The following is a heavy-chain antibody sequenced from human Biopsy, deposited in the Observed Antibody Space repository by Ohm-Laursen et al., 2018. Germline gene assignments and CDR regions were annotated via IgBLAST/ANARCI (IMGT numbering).Heavy chain of an antibody. J-gene: IGHJ4*02. CDR2: INQSGST. Sequence: SDTLSLTCVVFGRTFSDYRWTWVRQPPGKGLEWIGQINQSGSTNYNPSLKSRVTISPDASKYYFSLRLTSVTAADTAVYFCGNEVYGRDYWGLGARVTVSS. D-gene: IGHD4-17*01. CDR3: GNEVYGRDY. CDR1: GRTFSDYR. V-gene: IGHV4-34*08.